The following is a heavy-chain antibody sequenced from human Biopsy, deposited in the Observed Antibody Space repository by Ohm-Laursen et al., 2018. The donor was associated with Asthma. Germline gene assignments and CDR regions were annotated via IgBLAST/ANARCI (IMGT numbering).Heavy chain of an antibody. D-gene: IGHD3-10*01. Sequence: ASVKVSCKTSGYTFNSAGITWVRQAPGQGLELMGWISVYNGNTKVAQKLQDRVTMITDTSTSTAYMELRSLRSDGTAVYFCARAVDYSHYYGIDVWGQGTTVTVS. CDR1: GYTFNSAG. V-gene: IGHV1-18*01. CDR2: ISVYNGNT. CDR3: ARAVDYSHYYGIDV. J-gene: IGHJ6*02.